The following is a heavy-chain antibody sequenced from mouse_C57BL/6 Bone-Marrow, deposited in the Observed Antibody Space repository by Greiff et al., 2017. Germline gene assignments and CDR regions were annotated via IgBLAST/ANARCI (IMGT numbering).Heavy chain of an antibody. CDR1: GFTFSDYG. J-gene: IGHJ1*03. D-gene: IGHD6-1*01. CDR2: ISSGGSTI. CDR3: ARPLYFDV. Sequence: DVMLVESGGGLVKPGGSLKLSCAASGFTFSDYGMHWVRQAPEKGLEWVAYISSGGSTIYYADTVKGRFTISRDNAKNTLFLQMTSLRSEDTAMYYCARPLYFDVWGTGTTVTVSS. V-gene: IGHV5-17*01.